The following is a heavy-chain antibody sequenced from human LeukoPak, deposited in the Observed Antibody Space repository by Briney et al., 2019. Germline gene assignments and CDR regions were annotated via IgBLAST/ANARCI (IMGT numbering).Heavy chain of an antibody. Sequence: SVKVSCKASGGTFSTFAISWVRQAPGQGLEWMGGIIPIFGTANYAQKLQGRVTMTTDTSTSTAYMELRSLRSDDTAVYYCATSYGTNPSDYWGQGTPVTVSS. CDR3: ATSYGTNPSDY. J-gene: IGHJ4*02. D-gene: IGHD1-1*01. CDR2: IIPIFGTA. CDR1: GGTFSTFA. V-gene: IGHV1-69*05.